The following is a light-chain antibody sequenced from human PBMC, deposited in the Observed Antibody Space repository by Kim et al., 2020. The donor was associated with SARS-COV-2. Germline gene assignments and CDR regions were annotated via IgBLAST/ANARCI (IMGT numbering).Light chain of an antibody. J-gene: IGKJ1*01. V-gene: IGKV1-5*01. Sequence: DIQMTQSPSTLSASVGDRVTITCRASQSISSRLAWYQQKPGKAPKLLIYDASSLESGIPSRFSGSGSGTEFTLTINSLQPDDFATYYCQQYNSYSWTFGQGTQMCIK. CDR1: QSISSR. CDR3: QQYNSYSWT. CDR2: DAS.